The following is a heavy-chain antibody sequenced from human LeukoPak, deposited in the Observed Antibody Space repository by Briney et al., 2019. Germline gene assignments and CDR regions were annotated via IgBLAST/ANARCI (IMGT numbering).Heavy chain of an antibody. V-gene: IGHV1-18*01. CDR3: ARDIDIVVVPAAMGY. Sequence: ASVKVSRKASGYTFTSHGISWVRQAPGQGLEWMGWISAYNGNTNYAQKLQGRVTMTTDTSTSTAYMELRSLRSDDTAVYYCARDIDIVVVPAAMGYWGQGTLVTVSS. CDR1: GYTFTSHG. D-gene: IGHD2-2*01. J-gene: IGHJ4*02. CDR2: ISAYNGNT.